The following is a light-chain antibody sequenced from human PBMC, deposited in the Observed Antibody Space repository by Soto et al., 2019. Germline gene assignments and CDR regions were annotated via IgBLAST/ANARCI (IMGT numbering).Light chain of an antibody. J-gene: IGKJ3*01. Sequence: IHLTQSPSSLTASVGDRVTITCRASQGIINYLAWYQQKPGKAPKLLIYGASTLQSGVPSRFGGSGSGTDFTLTVSSLQPEDFATHYCQQLFIYPPTFGPGTKVDIK. CDR1: QGIINY. V-gene: IGKV1-9*01. CDR3: QQLFIYPPT. CDR2: GAS.